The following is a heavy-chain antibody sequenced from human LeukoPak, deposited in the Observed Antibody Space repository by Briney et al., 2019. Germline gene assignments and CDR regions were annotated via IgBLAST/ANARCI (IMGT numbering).Heavy chain of an antibody. D-gene: IGHD3-10*01. CDR1: GYTFTSYA. J-gene: IGHJ4*02. CDR2: TNAGNGNT. Sequence: GASVKVSCKASGYTFTSYAMHWVRQAPGQRLEWMGWTNAGNGNTKYSQKFQGRVTITRDTSASTAYMELSSLRSEDTAVYYCARDHGSGNGGFDYWGQGTLVTVSS. CDR3: ARDHGSGNGGFDY. V-gene: IGHV1-3*01.